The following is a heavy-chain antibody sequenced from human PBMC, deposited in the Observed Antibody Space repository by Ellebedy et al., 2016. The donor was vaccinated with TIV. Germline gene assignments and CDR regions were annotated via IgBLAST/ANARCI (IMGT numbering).Heavy chain of an antibody. CDR3: ATDTDWGRID. V-gene: IGHV3-30*03. CDR1: GFTFSSYD. D-gene: IGHD7-27*01. Sequence: GESLKISCAASGFTFSSYDMHWVRQAPGKGLEWVALISYDANNKYYADSVEGRFTISRDKSKSTVYLEMNSLRAEDTAIYYCATDTDWGRIDWGQGTLVTFSS. CDR2: ISYDANNK. J-gene: IGHJ4*02.